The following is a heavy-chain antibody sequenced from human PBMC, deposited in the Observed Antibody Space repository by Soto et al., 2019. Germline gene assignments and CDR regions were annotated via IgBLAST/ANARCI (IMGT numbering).Heavy chain of an antibody. CDR1: GGSIRSSRYF. J-gene: IGHJ4*02. CDR2: IYYSGST. CDR3: AIGIAGAGPFDY. D-gene: IGHD6-13*01. V-gene: IGHV4-39*01. Sequence: LSLTCTVSGGSIRSSRYFWVWIRQPPGKGLEWIGNIYYSGSTSYNPSLKSRVTISVDTSKNQFSLKLNSVTAADTAVFYCAIGIAGAGPFDYWGQGTLVTVSS.